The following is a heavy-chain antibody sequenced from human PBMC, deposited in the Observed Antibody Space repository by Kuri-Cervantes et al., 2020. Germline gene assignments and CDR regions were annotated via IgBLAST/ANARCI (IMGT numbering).Heavy chain of an antibody. CDR3: ARVEPRYGDFFDY. D-gene: IGHD4-17*01. CDR1: GYTFTSYA. Sequence: ASVKVSCKASGYTFTSYAMNWVRQAPGQGLEWMGGFNPEDGETIYAQKFQGRVTMTEDTSTDTAYMELSSLRSEDTAVYYCARVEPRYGDFFDYWGQGTLVTVSS. J-gene: IGHJ4*02. V-gene: IGHV1-24*01. CDR2: FNPEDGET.